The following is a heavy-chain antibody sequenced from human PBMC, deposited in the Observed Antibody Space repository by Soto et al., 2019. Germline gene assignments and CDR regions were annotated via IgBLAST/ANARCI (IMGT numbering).Heavy chain of an antibody. CDR2: IDPSDSYT. V-gene: IGHV5-10-1*01. Sequence: GESLKISCKGSGYSFTSYWISWVRQMPGKGLEWMGRIDPSDSYTNYSPSFQGHVTISADKSISTAYLQWSSLKASDTAMYYCARFATQIKYNWFDPRGQGILVTVSS. J-gene: IGHJ5*02. CDR3: ARFATQIKYNWFDP. CDR1: GYSFTSYW.